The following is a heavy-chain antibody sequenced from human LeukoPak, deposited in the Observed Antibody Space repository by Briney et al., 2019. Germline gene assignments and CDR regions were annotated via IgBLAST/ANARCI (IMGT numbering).Heavy chain of an antibody. CDR1: GFTFSSYA. CDR3: ARSYYDNSGYYRH. V-gene: IGHV3-21*01. Sequence: GGSLRLSCAASGFTFSSYAMSWVRQAPGKGLEWVSSITRSASPMYYADSVKGRFTISRDNARNSLYLQMNSLRDEDTAVYYCARSYYDNSGYYRHWGQGTLVSVSS. J-gene: IGHJ1*01. CDR2: ITRSASPM. D-gene: IGHD3-22*01.